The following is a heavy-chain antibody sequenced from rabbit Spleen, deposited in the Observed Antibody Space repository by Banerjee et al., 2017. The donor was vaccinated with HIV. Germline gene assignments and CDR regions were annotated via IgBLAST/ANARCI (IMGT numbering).Heavy chain of an antibody. J-gene: IGHJ6*01. CDR3: ARYYIFYGMDL. V-gene: IGHV1S47*01. D-gene: IGHD4-1*01. CDR2: IDPVFGIT. Sequence: QEQVVESGGGRVQPGGSLKASCKASGFALGGYGVSWVRQVPGKGLEWIGYIDPVFGITYYANWVNGRFTISRDNAQNTLFLQLNSLTAADTATYFCARYYIFYGMDLWGPVTLVTVS. CDR1: GFALGGYG.